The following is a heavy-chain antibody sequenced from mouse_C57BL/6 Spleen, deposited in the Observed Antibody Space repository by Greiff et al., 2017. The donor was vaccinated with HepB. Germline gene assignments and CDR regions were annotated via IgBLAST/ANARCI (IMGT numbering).Heavy chain of an antibody. D-gene: IGHD1-1*01. V-gene: IGHV1-55*01. CDR1: GYTFTSYW. Sequence: VQLQQPGAELVKPGASVKMSCKASGYTFTSYWITWVKQRPGQGLEWIGDIYPGSGSTNYNEKFKSKATLTVDTSSSTAYMQLSSLTSEDSAVYYCARDGSSYGYYAMDYWGQGTSVTVSS. CDR3: ARDGSSYGYYAMDY. CDR2: IYPGSGST. J-gene: IGHJ4*01.